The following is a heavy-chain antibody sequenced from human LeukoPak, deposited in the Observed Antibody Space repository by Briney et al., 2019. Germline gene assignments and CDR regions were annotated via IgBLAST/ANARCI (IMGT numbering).Heavy chain of an antibody. V-gene: IGHV3-7*01. Sequence: GGSLRLSCVASGLTFSVSGMNWVRQAPGKGLEWVANINPAGGQKDYVDSVKGRFTISRDNAKNSVFLQMNSLRAEDTAVYYCARYSGSFPGWLDPWGQGTLVTVSS. D-gene: IGHD1-26*01. J-gene: IGHJ5*02. CDR3: ARYSGSFPGWLDP. CDR1: GLTFSVSG. CDR2: INPAGGQK.